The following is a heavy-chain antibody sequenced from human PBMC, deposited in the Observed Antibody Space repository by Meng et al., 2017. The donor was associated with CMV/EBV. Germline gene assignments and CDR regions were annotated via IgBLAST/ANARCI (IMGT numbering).Heavy chain of an antibody. Sequence: ESLKISCAVYGGSFSGYYWSWIRQPPGKGLEWIGEINHSGSTNYNPYHKSRVTISVDTSKNQFSLKLSSVTAADTAVYYCARYSSWPGLASAWGQGTLVTVSS. V-gene: IGHV4-34*01. CDR3: ARYSSWPGLASA. CDR2: INHSGST. D-gene: IGHD6-13*01. CDR1: GGSFSGYY. J-gene: IGHJ5*02.